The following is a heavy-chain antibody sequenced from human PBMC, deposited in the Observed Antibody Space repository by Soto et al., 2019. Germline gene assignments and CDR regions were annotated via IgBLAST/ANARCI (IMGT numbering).Heavy chain of an antibody. CDR1: GFTFSSYS. CDR2: ISSSSSTI. J-gene: IGHJ6*02. CDR3: ARPEYSSSSYGMDV. D-gene: IGHD6-6*01. V-gene: IGHV3-48*02. Sequence: HPGGSLRLSCAASGFTFSSYSMNWVRQAPGKGLEWVSYISSSSSTIYYADSVKGRFTISRDNAKNSLYLQMNSLRDEDTAVYYCARPEYSSSSYGMDVWGQGTTVTVS.